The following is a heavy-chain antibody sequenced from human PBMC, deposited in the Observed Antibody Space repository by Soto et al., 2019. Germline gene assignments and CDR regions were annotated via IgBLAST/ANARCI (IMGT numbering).Heavy chain of an antibody. CDR3: ARSMIFGVVIISGMDV. V-gene: IGHV4-34*01. J-gene: IGHJ6*02. CDR1: GGSFSGYY. Sequence: ETLSLTCAVYGGSFSGYYWSWIRQPPGKGLEWIGEINHSGSTNYNPSLKSRVTISVDTSKNQFSLKLSSVTAADTAVYYCARSMIFGVVIISGMDVWGQGTTVTVSS. CDR2: INHSGST. D-gene: IGHD3-3*01.